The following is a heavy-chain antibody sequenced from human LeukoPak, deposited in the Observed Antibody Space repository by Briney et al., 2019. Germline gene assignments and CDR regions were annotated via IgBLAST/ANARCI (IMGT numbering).Heavy chain of an antibody. J-gene: IGHJ4*02. CDR3: AYMRGLYYGIDY. D-gene: IGHD3-10*01. V-gene: IGHV3-23*01. Sequence: GGSLRLSCAASGFTFSSYAMTWVRQAPGKGLEWVSGISGSDGSTYYADSVKGRFTISRDNSKNTPYLQMNSLRAEDTAVYYCAYMRGLYYGIDYWGQGTLVTVSS. CDR2: ISGSDGST. CDR1: GFTFSSYA.